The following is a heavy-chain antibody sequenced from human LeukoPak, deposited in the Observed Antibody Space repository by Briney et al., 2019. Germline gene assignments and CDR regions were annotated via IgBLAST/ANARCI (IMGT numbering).Heavy chain of an antibody. D-gene: IGHD3-10*01. CDR1: GFTFSSYA. Sequence: GGSLRLSCAASGFTFSSYAMSWVRQAPGKGLEWVSAISGSGGSTYYADSMKGRFTISRDNSKNTLYLQINSLRAEDMAVYYCAKDRNPMVRGLVDYWGQGTLVTVSS. CDR2: ISGSGGST. CDR3: AKDRNPMVRGLVDY. V-gene: IGHV3-23*01. J-gene: IGHJ4*02.